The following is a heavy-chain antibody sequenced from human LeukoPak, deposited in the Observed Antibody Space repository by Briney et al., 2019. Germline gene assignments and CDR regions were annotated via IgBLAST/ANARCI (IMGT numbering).Heavy chain of an antibody. CDR2: IGWNSASI. J-gene: IGHJ4*02. V-gene: IGHV3-9*01. D-gene: IGHD1-26*01. Sequence: GGSLRLSCAASGFIFDDYAMHWVRQAPGKGLEWVSGIGWNSASIDYADSVKGRFTISRDNAKNSLYLQMNSLRDEDTALYYCAKDLRYSGSYLFDCWGQGTLSPSLQ. CDR3: AKDLRYSGSYLFDC. CDR1: GFIFDDYA.